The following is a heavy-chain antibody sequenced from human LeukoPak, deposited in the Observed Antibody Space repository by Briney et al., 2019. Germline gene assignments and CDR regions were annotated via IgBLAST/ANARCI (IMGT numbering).Heavy chain of an antibody. D-gene: IGHD3-10*01. J-gene: IGHJ6*03. CDR3: ARVYYGSGSLHYYYYYMDV. CDR1: EFSVGSNY. CDR2: IYSGGST. V-gene: IGHV3-66*01. Sequence: GGSLRLSCAASEFSVGSNYMTWVRQAPGKGLEWVSLIYSGGSTYYADSVKGRFTISRDNSKNTLYLQMNSLRVDDTAVYYCARVYYGSGSLHYYYYYMDVWGKGTTVTISS.